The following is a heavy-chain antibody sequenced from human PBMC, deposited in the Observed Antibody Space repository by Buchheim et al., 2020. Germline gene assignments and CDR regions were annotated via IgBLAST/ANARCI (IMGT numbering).Heavy chain of an antibody. V-gene: IGHV4-31*03. CDR2: IYYSGST. J-gene: IGHJ5*02. D-gene: IGHD3-16*02. Sequence: QVQLQESGPGLLKPSQTLSHTCTVSGGSISSGGYYWSWIRQHPGKGLEWIGYIYYSGSTYYNPSLKSRVTISVDTSKNQFSLKLSSVTAADTAVYYCARSRIMITFGGVIVIDWFDPWGQGTL. CDR1: GGSISSGGYY. CDR3: ARSRIMITFGGVIVIDWFDP.